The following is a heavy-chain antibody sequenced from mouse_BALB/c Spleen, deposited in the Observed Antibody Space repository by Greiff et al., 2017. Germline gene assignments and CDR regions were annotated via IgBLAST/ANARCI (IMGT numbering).Heavy chain of an antibody. Sequence: EVKVVESGGGLVQPGGSLKLSCAASGFTFSSYGMSWVRQTPDKRLELVATINSNGGSTYYPDSVKGRFTISRDNAKNTLYLQMSSLKSEDTAMYYCARDSPWDLDYWGQGTTLTVSS. CDR3: ARDSPWDLDY. J-gene: IGHJ2*01. D-gene: IGHD4-1*01. CDR1: GFTFSSYG. CDR2: INSNGGST. V-gene: IGHV5-6-3*01.